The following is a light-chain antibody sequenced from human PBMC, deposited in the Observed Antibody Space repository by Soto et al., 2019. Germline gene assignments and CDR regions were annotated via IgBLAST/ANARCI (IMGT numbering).Light chain of an antibody. Sequence: DIVMTQSPDSLAVSLGEGVTINCKSSQSIFNNKNHLLAWYQQKPGQPPKLLIYWASTRESGVPDRFSGSGSGTDFTLTISGLQAEDVAVYFCQQHYTTPHTFGQGTKVDIK. CDR2: WAS. CDR3: QQHYTTPHT. V-gene: IGKV4-1*01. J-gene: IGKJ2*01. CDR1: QSIFNNKNHL.